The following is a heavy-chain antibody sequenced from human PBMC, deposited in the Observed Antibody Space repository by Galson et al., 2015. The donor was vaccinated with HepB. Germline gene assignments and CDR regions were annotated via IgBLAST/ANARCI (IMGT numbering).Heavy chain of an antibody. CDR3: AKDVGYGSSLFDY. CDR2: INDDATRT. Sequence: SLRLSCAASGSNFRYYGMSWVRQAPGRGLEWVSTINDDATRTHYADSVKGRFTISRDNSRDTLFLQLNSLRAEDTAVYYCAKDVGYGSSLFDYWGQGTLVTVSS. V-gene: IGHV3-23*01. J-gene: IGHJ4*02. CDR1: GSNFRYYG. D-gene: IGHD6-6*01.